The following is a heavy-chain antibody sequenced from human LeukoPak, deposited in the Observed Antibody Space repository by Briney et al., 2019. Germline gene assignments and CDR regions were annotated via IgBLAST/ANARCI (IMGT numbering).Heavy chain of an antibody. J-gene: IGHJ4*02. Sequence: GGSLRLSCAASGFTFSSYAMSWVRLAPGKGLEWVSAISGSGGSTYYADSVKGRFTISRDNSKNTLYLQMNSLRAEDTAVYYCAKRGSDYSDYTAKYFDYWGQGTLVTVSS. CDR2: ISGSGGST. D-gene: IGHD4-11*01. CDR1: GFTFSSYA. CDR3: AKRGSDYSDYTAKYFDY. V-gene: IGHV3-23*01.